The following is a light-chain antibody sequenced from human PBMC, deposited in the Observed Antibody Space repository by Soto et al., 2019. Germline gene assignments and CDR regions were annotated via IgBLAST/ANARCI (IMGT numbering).Light chain of an antibody. V-gene: IGLV2-23*02. J-gene: IGLJ3*02. Sequence: QSALTQPASVSGSPGQSITISCTGTSSDVGNYNLVSWYQQHPGKAPKLIIYEVTKRPSGVSNSFSGSKSGNTASLTISGLQTEDEADYYCCSYARGSSWVFGGGTKLTVL. CDR3: CSYARGSSWV. CDR2: EVT. CDR1: SSDVGNYNL.